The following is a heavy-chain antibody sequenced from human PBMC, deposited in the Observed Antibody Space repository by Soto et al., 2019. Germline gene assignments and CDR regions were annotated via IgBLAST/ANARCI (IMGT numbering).Heavy chain of an antibody. CDR1: RGSFSGYY. J-gene: IGHJ4*02. CDR3: ARVGQPPSDY. Sequence: SETLSLTCAVSRGSFSGYYWSWVRQFPVKGLEWIGEIIHTGSTNYNPSLKSRVTMSIDTSKKEISLKLSSVTAADTAVYYCARVGQPPSDYWGQGTLVTVSS. V-gene: IGHV4-34*12. CDR2: IIHTGST. D-gene: IGHD2-2*01.